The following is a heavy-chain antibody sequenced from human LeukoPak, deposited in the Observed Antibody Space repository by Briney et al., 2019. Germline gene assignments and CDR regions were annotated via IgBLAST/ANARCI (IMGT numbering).Heavy chain of an antibody. CDR2: ISSSSSTI. CDR1: GFTFSSYS. V-gene: IGHV3-48*01. CDR3: ARDGLVGQYPMDV. J-gene: IGHJ6*03. Sequence: GGSLRLSFAASGFTFSSYSMNWVRQAPGKGLEWVSYISSSSSTIYYADSVKGRFTISRDNAKNSLYLQMNSLRAEDTAVYYCARDGLVGQYPMDVWGKGTTVTVSS. D-gene: IGHD2-15*01.